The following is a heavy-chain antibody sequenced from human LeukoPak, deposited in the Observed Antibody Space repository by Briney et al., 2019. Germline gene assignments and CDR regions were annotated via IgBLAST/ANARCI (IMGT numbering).Heavy chain of an antibody. CDR2: IYSGGST. D-gene: IGHD6-19*01. Sequence: GGSLRLSCAASGFTVSSNYMSWVRQAPGKGLEWVSVIYSGGSTYYADSVKGRFTISRDNSKNTLYLQMNSLRAEDTAVYYCAKPAGVADYYYYYMDVWGKGTTVTISS. V-gene: IGHV3-53*05. J-gene: IGHJ6*03. CDR1: GFTVSSNY. CDR3: AKPAGVADYYYYYMDV.